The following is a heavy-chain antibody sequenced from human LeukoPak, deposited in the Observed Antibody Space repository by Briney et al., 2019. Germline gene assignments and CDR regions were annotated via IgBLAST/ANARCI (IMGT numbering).Heavy chain of an antibody. Sequence: ASVKVSCKASGYTITSYGISWVRQAPGQGLEWMGWINPNSGGTNYAQKLQGRVTMTRDTSISTAYMELSRLRSDDTAVYYCXXXXXXXXVAATQLYYYYMDVRGKGTTVTVSS. J-gene: IGHJ6*03. D-gene: IGHD2-15*01. V-gene: IGHV1-2*02. CDR3: XXXXXXXXVAATQLYYYYMDV. CDR2: INPNSGGT. CDR1: GYTITSYG.